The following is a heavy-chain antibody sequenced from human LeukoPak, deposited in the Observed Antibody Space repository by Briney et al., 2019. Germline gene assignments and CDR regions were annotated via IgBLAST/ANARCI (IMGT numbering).Heavy chain of an antibody. Sequence: GGSLRLSCAASGFTFSSYAMSWVRQAPGKGLEWVSAISGSGGSTYYADPVKGRFTISRDSSKNTVFLQMTSLRPEDTAVYYCARAAYRGGGGTLTGILPGYWGQGTLVPVSS. D-gene: IGHD3-9*01. CDR3: ARAAYRGGGGTLTGILPGY. CDR2: ISGSGGST. CDR1: GFTFSSYA. J-gene: IGHJ4*02. V-gene: IGHV3-23*01.